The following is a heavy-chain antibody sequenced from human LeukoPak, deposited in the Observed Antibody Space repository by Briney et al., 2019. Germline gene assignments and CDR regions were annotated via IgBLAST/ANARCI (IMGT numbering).Heavy chain of an antibody. CDR2: IYYSGST. V-gene: IGHV4-39*07. Sequence: SETLSLTCTVSGGSISSSSYYWGWIRQPPGKVLEWIGSIYYSGSTYYNPSLKSRVTMSVDTSKKQFSLKLSSVTAADTAVYYCARASSSWYQDWYFDLWGRGTLVTVSS. J-gene: IGHJ2*01. CDR3: ARASSSWYQDWYFDL. D-gene: IGHD6-13*01. CDR1: GGSISSSSYY.